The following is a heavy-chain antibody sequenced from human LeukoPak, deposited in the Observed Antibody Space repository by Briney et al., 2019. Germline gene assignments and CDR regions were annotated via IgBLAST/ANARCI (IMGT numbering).Heavy chain of an antibody. J-gene: IGHJ4*02. Sequence: PGGSLRLSCAASGFTVSSNYMSWVRQAPGKGLEWVSVIYSGGSTYYADSVKGRFTISRDNSKNTLYLQMNSLRAEDTAVYYCARDPYGDYGFDYWGQGPLVTVSS. CDR1: GFTVSSNY. CDR3: ARDPYGDYGFDY. D-gene: IGHD4-17*01. V-gene: IGHV3-53*01. CDR2: IYSGGST.